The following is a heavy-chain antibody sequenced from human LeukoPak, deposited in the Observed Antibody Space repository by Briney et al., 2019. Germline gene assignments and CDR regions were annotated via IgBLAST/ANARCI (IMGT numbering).Heavy chain of an antibody. CDR1: GGSISSYY. J-gene: IGHJ5*02. D-gene: IGHD2-2*02. CDR2: IYYSGST. CDR3: ARYCSSTSCYNR. Sequence: PSETLSLTCTASGGSISSYYWSWIRQPPGKGLEWIGYIYYSGSTNYNPSLKSRVTISVDTSKNQFSLKLSSVTAADTAVYYCARYCSSTSCYNRWGQGTLVTVSS. V-gene: IGHV4-59*01.